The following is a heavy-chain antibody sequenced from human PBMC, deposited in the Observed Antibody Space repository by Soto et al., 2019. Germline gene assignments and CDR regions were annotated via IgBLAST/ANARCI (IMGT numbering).Heavy chain of an antibody. CDR2: ISAYNGNT. D-gene: IGHD2-2*02. V-gene: IGHV1-18*01. J-gene: IGHJ5*02. CDR1: GYTFTSYG. Sequence: ASVKVSCKASGYTFTSYGISWVRQAPGQGLEWMGWISAYNGNTKYAQKLQGRVTMTTDTSTSTAYMELRSLRSDDTAVYYCARDCSSTSCYIGWFDPWGQGTLVTVSS. CDR3: ARDCSSTSCYIGWFDP.